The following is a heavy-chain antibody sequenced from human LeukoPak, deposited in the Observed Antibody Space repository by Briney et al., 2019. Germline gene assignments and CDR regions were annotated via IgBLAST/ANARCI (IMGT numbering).Heavy chain of an antibody. CDR3: ARYEEFSTGYSASSQRRYFDH. Sequence: SETLSLTCTVSGGSINSYYWSWIRQPPGKGLECIGHIYYTGSTYYKPSLESRVTISVDTAKNQISLKLSSVTAADTAVYYCARYEEFSTGYSASSQRRYFDHWGQGTLVTVSS. CDR2: IYYTGST. D-gene: IGHD3/OR15-3a*01. CDR1: GGSINSYY. J-gene: IGHJ4*02. V-gene: IGHV4-59*01.